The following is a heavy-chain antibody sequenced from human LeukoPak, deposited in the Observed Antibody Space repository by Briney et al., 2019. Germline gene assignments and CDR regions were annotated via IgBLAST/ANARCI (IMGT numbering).Heavy chain of an antibody. J-gene: IGHJ5*02. V-gene: IGHV1-18*01. CDR2: ISAYNGNT. CDR1: GYTFTSYG. D-gene: IGHD3-3*01. Sequence: ASVKVSCKASGYTFTSYGISWVRQAPGQGLEWMGWISAYNGNTNYAQKLQGRVTMTTDTSTSTAYMELRSLRSDDTAVYYCAKVASGHYDFWSGYYPYNLFDPWGQGTLVTVSS. CDR3: AKVASGHYDFWSGYYPYNLFDP.